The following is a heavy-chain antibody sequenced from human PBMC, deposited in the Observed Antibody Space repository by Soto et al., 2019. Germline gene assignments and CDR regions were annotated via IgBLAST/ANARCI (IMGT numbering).Heavy chain of an antibody. CDR2: IYYSGST. D-gene: IGHD3-22*01. V-gene: IGHV4-59*01. Sequence: QVQLQESGPGLVKPSETLSLTCTVSGGSISTYYWSWIRQPPGKGLEWIGYIYYSGSTDYNPSLKSRVTISVDTSKNQFSLKLSSVTAADTAVYYCARAGLYYYDSSGYYEFDYWGQGTLVTVSS. CDR1: GGSISTYY. CDR3: ARAGLYYYDSSGYYEFDY. J-gene: IGHJ4*02.